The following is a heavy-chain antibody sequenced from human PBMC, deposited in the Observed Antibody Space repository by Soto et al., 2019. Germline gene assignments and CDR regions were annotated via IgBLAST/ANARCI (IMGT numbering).Heavy chain of an antibody. D-gene: IGHD3-16*01. CDR1: GFTFSDYW. CDR2: IKQDGSEK. V-gene: IGHV3-7*01. CDR3: ARGGRDAYDWFDP. Sequence: EAQLVESGGGLVQPGGSLRVSCAVSGFTFSDYWMSWVRQAPGKGLEWVAKIKQDGSEKDYVDSVKGRFTISRDNANHSLYLHRYSLGVEDTAIYYCARGGRDAYDWFDPWGQGTLVTVSS. J-gene: IGHJ5*02.